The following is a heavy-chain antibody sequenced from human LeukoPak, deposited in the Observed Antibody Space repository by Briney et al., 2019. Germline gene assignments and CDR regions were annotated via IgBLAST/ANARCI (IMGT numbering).Heavy chain of an antibody. J-gene: IGHJ5*02. CDR1: GYTFTGYY. V-gene: IGHV1-2*02. CDR2: INPNSGGT. Sequence: ASVKVSCKASGYTFTGYYIHWVRQAPGQGLEWMGWINPNSGGTNYAQKFQGRVTMTRDTSISTAYMELSRLRSDDTAVYYCAREVIAAAGPNWFDPWGQGTLVTVSS. D-gene: IGHD6-13*01. CDR3: AREVIAAAGPNWFDP.